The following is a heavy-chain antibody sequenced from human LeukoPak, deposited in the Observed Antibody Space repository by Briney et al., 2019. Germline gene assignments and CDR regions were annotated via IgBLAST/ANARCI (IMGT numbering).Heavy chain of an antibody. Sequence: PSETLSLTCTVSGGSISSYYWSWIRQPPGKGLEWIGYIYTSGGTNYNPSLKSRVTISVDTSKNQFSLKLSSVTAADTAVYYCATTSRGAFDIWGQGTMVTVSS. CDR1: GGSISSYY. CDR3: ATTSRGAFDI. V-gene: IGHV4-4*09. CDR2: IYTSGGT. J-gene: IGHJ3*02. D-gene: IGHD3-10*01.